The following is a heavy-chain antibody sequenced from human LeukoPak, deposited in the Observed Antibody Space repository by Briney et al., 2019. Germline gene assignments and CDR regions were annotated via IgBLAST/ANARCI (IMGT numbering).Heavy chain of an antibody. Sequence: ASVKVSCKASGYTFTGYYMHWVRRAPGQGLEWMGWINPNSGGTNYAQKFQGRVTMNRDTSISTAYMELSRLRSDDTAVYYCARDFERQLGRGYWGQGTLVTVSS. D-gene: IGHD6-6*01. CDR1: GYTFTGYY. CDR3: ARDFERQLGRGY. V-gene: IGHV1-2*02. J-gene: IGHJ4*02. CDR2: INPNSGGT.